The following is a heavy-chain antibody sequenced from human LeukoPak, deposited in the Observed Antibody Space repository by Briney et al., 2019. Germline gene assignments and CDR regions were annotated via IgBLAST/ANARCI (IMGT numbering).Heavy chain of an antibody. Sequence: GRSLRLSCAASGFTFSSYEMNWVRQAPGKGLEWVADISYDGSNKYYADSVKGRFTISRANSKNTLYLQMNSLRVEDTAVYYCAKVGLTVTTILDYFDYWGQGTLVTVSS. CDR1: GFTFSSYE. CDR2: ISYDGSNK. CDR3: AKVGLTVTTILDYFDY. V-gene: IGHV3-30*18. D-gene: IGHD4-11*01. J-gene: IGHJ4*02.